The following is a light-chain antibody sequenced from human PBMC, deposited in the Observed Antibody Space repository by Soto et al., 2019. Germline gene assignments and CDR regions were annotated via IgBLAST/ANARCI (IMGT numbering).Light chain of an antibody. V-gene: IGKV3-15*01. CDR3: QQYRSWPRT. J-gene: IGKJ1*01. CDR1: QSVDIS. CDR2: GAS. Sequence: EIVLTQSRATLSGSTWERVILSVRASQSVDISLAWYQQKPGQAPRLLIYGASTRATDMPGTFSGRGSGTEFTLTITSLRPEDFGVYYCQQYRSWPRTFGQGTKVDIK.